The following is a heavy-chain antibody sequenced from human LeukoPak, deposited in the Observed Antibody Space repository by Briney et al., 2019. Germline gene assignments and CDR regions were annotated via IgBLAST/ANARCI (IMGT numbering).Heavy chain of an antibody. CDR3: AREGIAVAGTPID. CDR2: INPNSGGT. J-gene: IGHJ4*02. D-gene: IGHD6-19*01. CDR1: GYTFTGYY. V-gene: IGHV1-2*02. Sequence: ASVKVSCKASGYTFTGYYMRWVRQAPGQGLEWMGWINPNSGGTNYAQKFQGRVTMTRDTSISTAYMELSRLRSDDTAVYYCAREGIAVAGTPIDWGQGTLVTVSS.